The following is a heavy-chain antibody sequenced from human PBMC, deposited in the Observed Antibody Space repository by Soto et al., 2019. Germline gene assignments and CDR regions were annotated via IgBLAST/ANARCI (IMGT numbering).Heavy chain of an antibody. J-gene: IGHJ4*02. CDR1: GFTFSSYW. Sequence: EVQLVESGGALVQPGGSLRLSCAASGFTFSSYWMHWVRQAPGEGLVLVSRIKTDGSSTSYADSVKGRFTISRDNAKNTMYLQMNSLRAEDTAVYYCARVGVGHYEFDYWGQGTLVTVSS. D-gene: IGHD3-16*01. V-gene: IGHV3-74*01. CDR3: ARVGVGHYEFDY. CDR2: IKTDGSST.